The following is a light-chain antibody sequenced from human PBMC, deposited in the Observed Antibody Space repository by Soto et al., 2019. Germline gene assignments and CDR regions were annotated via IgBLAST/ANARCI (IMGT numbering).Light chain of an antibody. CDR2: END. CDR1: SSNIGRNY. V-gene: IGLV1-51*02. J-gene: IGLJ3*02. CDR3: GAWDRGLKAGV. Sequence: QSVLTQPPSVSAAPGEKVTISCSGSSSNIGRNYVSWYQQLPGSAPKLLIDENDRRPSGIPDRVSGSKSRTTATLGITGLHTGDEADYYCGAWDRGLKAGVFGGGTKLTVL.